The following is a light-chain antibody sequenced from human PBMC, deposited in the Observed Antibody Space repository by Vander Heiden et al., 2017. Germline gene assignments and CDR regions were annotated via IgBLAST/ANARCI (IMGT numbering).Light chain of an antibody. CDR2: AAS. CDR3: QQNDRYSPT. J-gene: IGKJ1*01. CDR1: QDIDIW. Sequence: DIQMTKSPSTLSASIGDRITITCRASQDIDIWLAWYQQKPGQAPKLLIYAASTPESGVPSRFSGSGSGTVFTLTISSLQPDDSATYFCQQNDRYSPTFGQGTKVEI. V-gene: IGKV1-5*03.